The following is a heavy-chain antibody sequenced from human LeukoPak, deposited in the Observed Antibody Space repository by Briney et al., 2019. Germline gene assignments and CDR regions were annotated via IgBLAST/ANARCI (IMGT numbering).Heavy chain of an antibody. V-gene: IGHV4-39*02. CDR1: GGSISSSSYY. Sequence: SETLSLTCTVSGGSISSSSYYWGWIRQPPGKGLEWIGSIYYSGSTYYNPSLKSRVTISVDSSKSHFSLKLNSVTAADTAVYYCAKSFYYASGLDYWGQGTLVTVSS. J-gene: IGHJ4*02. CDR3: AKSFYYASGLDY. CDR2: IYYSGST. D-gene: IGHD3-10*01.